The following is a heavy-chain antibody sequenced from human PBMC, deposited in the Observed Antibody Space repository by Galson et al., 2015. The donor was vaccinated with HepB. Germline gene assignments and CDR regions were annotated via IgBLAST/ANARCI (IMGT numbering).Heavy chain of an antibody. CDR2: IYYSGIP. J-gene: IGHJ6*02. V-gene: IGHV4-39*01. D-gene: IGHD3-10*01. Sequence: SETLSLTCRVSGYSFSISSYSGVWIRQPPGKGLEWIGTIYYSGIPYYNPSLKSRVTISVDTSKNQVSLKLRSVTAADTAVYCCARHLDDSGFGDLLYNAMDVWGQGTTVTVSS. CDR1: GYSFSISSYS. CDR3: ARHLDDSGFGDLLYNAMDV.